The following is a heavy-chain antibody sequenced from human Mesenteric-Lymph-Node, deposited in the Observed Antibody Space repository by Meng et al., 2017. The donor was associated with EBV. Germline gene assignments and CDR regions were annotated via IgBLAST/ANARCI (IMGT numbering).Heavy chain of an antibody. J-gene: IGHJ4*02. D-gene: IGHD5-12*01. Sequence: VHLVQSGAGVKKPGASVKVACTASGYTFTSYPLHWVRQAPGQGPEWMGWINTGNGNAKYSQKFQGRLTITGDTSATTVYMELSSLRSEDTAVYYCTRLVATIFDYWGQGALVTVSS. CDR2: INTGNGNA. CDR1: GYTFTSYP. CDR3: TRLVATIFDY. V-gene: IGHV1-3*04.